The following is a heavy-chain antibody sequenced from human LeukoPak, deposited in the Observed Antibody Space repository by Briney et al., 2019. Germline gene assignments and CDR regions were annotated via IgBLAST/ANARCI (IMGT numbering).Heavy chain of an antibody. Sequence: GGSLRLSCAAPGFTFSSYAMSWVRQAPGKGLEWVSAISGSGGSTYYADSVKGRFTISRDNSKNTLYLQKNSLRAEDTAVYYCAKVRTVVPAAVGAFDIWGQGTMVTVSS. V-gene: IGHV3-23*01. CDR3: AKVRTVVPAAVGAFDI. J-gene: IGHJ3*02. CDR1: GFTFSSYA. D-gene: IGHD2-2*01. CDR2: ISGSGGST.